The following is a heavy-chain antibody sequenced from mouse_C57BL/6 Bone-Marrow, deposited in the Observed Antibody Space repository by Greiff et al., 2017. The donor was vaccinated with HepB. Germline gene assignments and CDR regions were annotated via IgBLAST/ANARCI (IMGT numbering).Heavy chain of an antibody. Sequence: VQLQQSGAELVRPGASVKLSCTASGFNIKDDYMHWVKQRPEQGLEWIGWIDPENVDTEYASKFQGKATITADTSSNTAYLQLSSLTSEDTAVYYCTGVLPYYFDYWGQGTTLTVSS. CDR3: TGVLPYYFDY. D-gene: IGHD1-1*01. CDR1: GFNIKDDY. V-gene: IGHV14-4*01. J-gene: IGHJ2*01. CDR2: IDPENVDT.